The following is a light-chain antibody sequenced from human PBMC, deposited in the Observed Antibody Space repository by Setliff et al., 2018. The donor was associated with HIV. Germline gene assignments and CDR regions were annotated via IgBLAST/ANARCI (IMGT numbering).Light chain of an antibody. V-gene: IGLV2-14*01. Sequence: QSALTQPASVSGSPGQSITISCTGTSRDVGGYNYASWYQQHPGKAPKLIIYEVRNRPSGVSNRFSGSKSGNTASLTISGLQTEDEADYYCSSYAITNTLPFGTGTKSPS. J-gene: IGLJ1*01. CDR2: EVR. CDR1: SRDVGGYNY. CDR3: SSYAITNTLP.